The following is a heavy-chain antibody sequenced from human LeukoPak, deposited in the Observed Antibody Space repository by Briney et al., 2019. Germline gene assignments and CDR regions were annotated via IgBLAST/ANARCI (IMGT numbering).Heavy chain of an antibody. CDR3: ARSLSTDFDY. V-gene: IGHV3-48*04. CDR2: ISTSSLNTI. Sequence: GGSLRLSCAASGFTFISFGMNWVRQAPGKGLEWISYISTSSLNTIHYADSVKGRFTISRDNAKNSLFLQMNSLRAEDTAVYYCARSLSTDFDYWGQGILVTVSS. D-gene: IGHD5/OR15-5a*01. J-gene: IGHJ4*02. CDR1: GFTFISFG.